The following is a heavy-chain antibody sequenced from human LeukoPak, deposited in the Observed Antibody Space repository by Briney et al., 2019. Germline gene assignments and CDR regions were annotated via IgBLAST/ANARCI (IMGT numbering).Heavy chain of an antibody. D-gene: IGHD3-9*01. CDR1: GFTFSSYD. V-gene: IGHV3-13*04. CDR2: IGHAGDT. CDR3: ARGNILTGYEY. J-gene: IGHJ4*02. Sequence: PGGSLRLSCVASGFTFSSYDMHWVRQATGKGLEWVSAIGHAGDTYYPGSVRGRFTISRENAKNSLFLQMNSLRAGDTAMYYCARGNILTGYEYWGQETLVTVSS.